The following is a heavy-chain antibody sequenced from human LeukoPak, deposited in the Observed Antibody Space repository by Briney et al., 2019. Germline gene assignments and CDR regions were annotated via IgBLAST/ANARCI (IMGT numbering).Heavy chain of an antibody. CDR3: AKGRAYSSTSCFDY. V-gene: IGHV3-23*01. CDR1: GFISSIST. Sequence: GGSLRLSCAASGFISSISTMHWVRQAPGKGLEWVSGISDSTYYADSVKGRFTISRDNSRNTLYLQMDSLRAEDTAVYYCAKGRAYSSTSCFDYWGQGTLVTVSS. CDR2: ISDST. J-gene: IGHJ4*02. D-gene: IGHD2-2*01.